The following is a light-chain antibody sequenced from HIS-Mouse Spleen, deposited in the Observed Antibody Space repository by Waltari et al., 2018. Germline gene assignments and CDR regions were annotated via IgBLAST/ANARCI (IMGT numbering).Light chain of an antibody. Sequence: DIVMTQSPLSLPVTPGEPASISCRSSQSLLHSNGYNYLDWYLQKTGQSPQLLIYLGSDRASGVPDRFSDSGSGTDFTLNISRVEAEDVGVYYCMQALQTPPYTFGQGTKLEIK. CDR1: QSLLHSNGYNY. V-gene: IGKV2-28*01. J-gene: IGKJ2*01. CDR3: MQALQTPPYT. CDR2: LGS.